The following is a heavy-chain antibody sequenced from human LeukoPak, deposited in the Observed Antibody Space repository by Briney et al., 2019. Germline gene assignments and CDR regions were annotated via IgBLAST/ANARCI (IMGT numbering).Heavy chain of an antibody. D-gene: IGHD3-10*01. Sequence: GGSLRLSCAASGFSFSTYSMSWVRQAPGKGLEWASSISSRSDYIYFGDSVKGRFTISRDNAKNSLYLQMNSLRAEDTAVYYCARVSEFYGSGSFYNEDYWGQGTLVTVSS. CDR2: ISSRSDYI. V-gene: IGHV3-21*01. CDR1: GFSFSTYS. J-gene: IGHJ4*02. CDR3: ARVSEFYGSGSFYNEDY.